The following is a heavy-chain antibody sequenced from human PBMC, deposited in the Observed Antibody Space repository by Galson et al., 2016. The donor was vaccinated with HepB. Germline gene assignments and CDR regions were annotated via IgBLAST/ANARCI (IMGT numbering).Heavy chain of an antibody. CDR1: GFPFSAHY. J-gene: IGHJ6*02. CDR2: LYSGSDTT. CDR3: SRDPRLMDV. Sequence: SLRLSCAASGFPFSAHYMTWIRQAPGKGLEFLSYLYSGSDTTYYAASVKGRFTISRDNTKNTLYLQMNSLTAEDTAIYYCSRDPRLMDVWGQGTTVTVSS. V-gene: IGHV3-11*01.